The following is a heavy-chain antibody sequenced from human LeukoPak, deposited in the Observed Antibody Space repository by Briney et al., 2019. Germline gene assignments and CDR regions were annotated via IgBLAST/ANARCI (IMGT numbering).Heavy chain of an antibody. D-gene: IGHD3-22*01. CDR1: GFTFSSYA. V-gene: IGHV3-23*01. CDR2: ISGSGGST. CDR3: ARDPRNYYDSSGQDYYYMDV. Sequence: PGGSLRLSCAASGFTFSSYAMSWVRQAPGKGLEWVSAISGSGGSTYYADSVKGRFTISRDNSKNTQYLQMNSLRAEDTAVYYCARDPRNYYDSSGQDYYYMDVWGKGTTVTVSS. J-gene: IGHJ6*03.